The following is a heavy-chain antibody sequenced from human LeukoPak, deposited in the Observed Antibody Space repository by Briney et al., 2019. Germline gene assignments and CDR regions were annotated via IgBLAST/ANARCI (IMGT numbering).Heavy chain of an antibody. CDR1: GGTFSSYA. V-gene: IGHV1-69*01. Sequence: ASVKVSCKASGGTFSSYAISWVRQAPGQGLEWMGGIIPIFGTANYAQKFQGRVTITADESTSTAYMELSSLRSEDTAVYYCARDSGLDLWSGRLSASAWGQGTLVTVSS. D-gene: IGHD3-3*01. CDR2: IIPIFGTA. J-gene: IGHJ5*02. CDR3: ARDSGLDLWSGRLSASA.